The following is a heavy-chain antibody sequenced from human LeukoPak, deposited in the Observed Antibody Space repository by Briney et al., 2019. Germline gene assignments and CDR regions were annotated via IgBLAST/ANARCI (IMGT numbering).Heavy chain of an antibody. CDR3: ARDKEEMVRAPYAFGI. V-gene: IGHV3-7*01. Sequence: GGSLRLSCAASGFTFSKYWMTWVRQAPGKGLEWVANINQIGIGKYYVDSVKGRFTISRDNAKNSLYLQMNSLRADDTAVYYCARDKEEMVRAPYAFGIWGQGTMVTVSS. D-gene: IGHD3-10*01. J-gene: IGHJ3*02. CDR2: INQIGIGK. CDR1: GFTFSKYW.